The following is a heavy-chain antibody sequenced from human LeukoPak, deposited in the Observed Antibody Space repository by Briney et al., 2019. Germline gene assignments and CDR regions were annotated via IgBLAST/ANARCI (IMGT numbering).Heavy chain of an antibody. V-gene: IGHV3-23*01. CDR2: ISGSGGST. Sequence: GGSLRLSCAASGFTFSSYGMSWVRQAPGKGLEWVSAISGSGGSTYYADSVKGRFTISRDNSKNTLYLQMNSLRAEDTAVYYCAKDDSGWYEEYYFDYWGQGTLVTVSS. CDR1: GFTFSSYG. D-gene: IGHD6-19*01. J-gene: IGHJ4*02. CDR3: AKDDSGWYEEYYFDY.